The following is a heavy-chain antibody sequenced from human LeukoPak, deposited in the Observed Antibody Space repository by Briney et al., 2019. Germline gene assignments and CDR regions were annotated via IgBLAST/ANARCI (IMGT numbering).Heavy chain of an antibody. CDR1: GGTFSSYA. CDR2: IIPILGIA. CDR3: ARGVTAGATFDY. Sequence: SVKVSCKASGGTFSSYAISWVRQAPGQGLEWMGRIIPILGIANYAQKFQGRVTITADKSTSTAYMELSSLRSEDTAVYYCARGVTAGATFDYWGQGTLVTVSS. V-gene: IGHV1-69*04. D-gene: IGHD1-26*01. J-gene: IGHJ4*02.